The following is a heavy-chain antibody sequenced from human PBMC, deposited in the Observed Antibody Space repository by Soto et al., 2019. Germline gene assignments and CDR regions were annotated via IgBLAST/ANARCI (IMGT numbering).Heavy chain of an antibody. D-gene: IGHD6-13*01. Sequence: WGSLRLSCAASGFTVSTNYMSWVRQAPGKGLEWVSVIYSGGSTYYADSVKGRFTISRDNSKNTLYLQMNSLRAEDTAVYYCARGYSSWNYYYGMDVWGQGTTVTVSS. J-gene: IGHJ6*02. CDR1: GFTVSTNY. CDR3: ARGYSSWNYYYGMDV. V-gene: IGHV3-53*01. CDR2: IYSGGST.